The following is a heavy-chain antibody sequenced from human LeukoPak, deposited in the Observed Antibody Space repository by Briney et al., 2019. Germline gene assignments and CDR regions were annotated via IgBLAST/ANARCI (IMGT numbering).Heavy chain of an antibody. CDR2: ISGDGGST. CDR1: GFTFDDYA. Sequence: PGGSLRLSCAASGFTFDDYAMHWVRQAPGKGLEWVSLISGDGGSTYYADSVKGRFTISRDNSKNSLYLQMNSLRTEDTALYYCATTQDIVVVVAGDAFDIWGQGTMVTVSS. CDR3: ATTQDIVVVVAGDAFDI. V-gene: IGHV3-43*02. J-gene: IGHJ3*02. D-gene: IGHD2-15*01.